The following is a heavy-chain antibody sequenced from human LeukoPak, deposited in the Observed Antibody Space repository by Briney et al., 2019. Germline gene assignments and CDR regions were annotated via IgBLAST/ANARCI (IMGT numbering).Heavy chain of an antibody. D-gene: IGHD5-24*01. CDR1: GGSFSGYY. Sequence: NPSETLSLTCAVYGGSFSGYYWSWIRQPPGKGLEWIGEINYSGSTNYNPSLKSRVTISVDAAKSHVSLTLTSVTAADSATYFCARDPAGFDGPSNFFDTWDQGILVTVSS. CDR3: ARDPAGFDGPSNFFDT. V-gene: IGHV4-34*01. J-gene: IGHJ5*02. CDR2: INYSGST.